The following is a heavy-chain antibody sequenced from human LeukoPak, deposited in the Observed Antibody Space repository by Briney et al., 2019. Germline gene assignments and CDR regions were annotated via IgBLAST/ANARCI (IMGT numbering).Heavy chain of an antibody. D-gene: IGHD3-22*01. CDR2: ISGRGGNT. J-gene: IGHJ4*02. CDR1: GFTFSSHA. V-gene: IGHV3-23*01. Sequence: PGGSLRLSCAACGFTFSSHAMSWVRQAPGKGLEWVSAISGRGGNTYYADSVKGRFTISRDNSKNTLYLQMNSLRAEDTAVYYCAKECNYYDSSGYTYFDYWGQGTLVTVSS. CDR3: AKECNYYDSSGYTYFDY.